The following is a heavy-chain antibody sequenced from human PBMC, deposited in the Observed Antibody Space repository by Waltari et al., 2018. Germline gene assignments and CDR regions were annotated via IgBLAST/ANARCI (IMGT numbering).Heavy chain of an antibody. CDR2: ISFDGNNI. CDR3: ARDGHSYFYGSWSDY. Sequence: QVQLVESGGGVVQPGTSLKLSCEVPGISVRSHATHWVRQAPGKGLEWVAVISFDGNNIYFADSVKGRFTINRDNSKNTLSLQMNSLTPEDTAIYYCARDGHSYFYGSWSDYWGQGTLVTVSS. D-gene: IGHD3-10*01. J-gene: IGHJ4*02. CDR1: GISVRSHA. V-gene: IGHV3-30*01.